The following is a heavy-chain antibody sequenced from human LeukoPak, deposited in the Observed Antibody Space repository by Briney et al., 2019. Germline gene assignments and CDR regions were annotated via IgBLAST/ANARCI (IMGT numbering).Heavy chain of an antibody. J-gene: IGHJ3*02. CDR2: ISGSSSYI. CDR1: RFTFSRYG. CDR3: ARVSAGVIGMKDVFDI. D-gene: IGHD3-16*02. V-gene: IGHV3-21*01. Sequence: GGSLRLSCAASRFTFSRYGMSWVRQAPGKGLEWVSSISGSSSYIYYADSVKGRFTISRHNAKNSLYLQMNSLRAEDTAVYYCARVSAGVIGMKDVFDIWGQGTMVTVSS.